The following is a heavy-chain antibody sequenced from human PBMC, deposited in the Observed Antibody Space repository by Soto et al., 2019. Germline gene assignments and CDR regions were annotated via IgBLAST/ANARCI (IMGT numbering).Heavy chain of an antibody. CDR3: ATDRALGATLGAIDF. CDR2: ISYDGTYR. D-gene: IGHD1-26*01. V-gene: IGHV3-30-3*01. CDR1: GFTFSNIA. J-gene: IGHJ4*02. Sequence: GGSLRLSCAASGFTFSNIAMHWVRQAPGKGLEWVAAISYDGTYRPYADFARGRFTISRDNSQKTLYLQMNSLRPEDTALYYCATDRALGATLGAIDFWGQGTLVTVSS.